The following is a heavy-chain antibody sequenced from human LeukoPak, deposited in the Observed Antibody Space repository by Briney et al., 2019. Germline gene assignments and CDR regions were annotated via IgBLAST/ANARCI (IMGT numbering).Heavy chain of an antibody. J-gene: IGHJ4*02. CDR3: ATYSGAHHKTFDD. CDR1: GFTFSTYG. V-gene: IGHV3-23*01. D-gene: IGHD1-26*01. CDR2: ISGSAGTT. Sequence: PGGTLRLSCAASGFTFSTYGMSWVRQAPGKGLEWVSTISGSAGTTDYADSVKGRFTISRDNAKHSLYLQMNSLRAEDTALYYCATYSGAHHKTFDDWGQGTLVTVSS.